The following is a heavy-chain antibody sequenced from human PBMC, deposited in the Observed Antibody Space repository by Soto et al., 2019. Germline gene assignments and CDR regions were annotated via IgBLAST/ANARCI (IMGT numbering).Heavy chain of an antibody. D-gene: IGHD3-9*01. V-gene: IGHV4-31*03. Sequence: PSETLSLTCTVSGGSISSGGYYWSWIRQHPGKGLEWIGYIYYSGSTCYSPALXSRVTISVDTSKNQFSLKLSSVTAADTAVYYXXXXXXXYDTLTGCYCDYYYGMDGWGKGRRVT. CDR3: XXXXXXYDTLTGCYCDYYYGMDG. CDR1: GGSISSGGYY. J-gene: IGHJ6*04. CDR2: IYYSGST.